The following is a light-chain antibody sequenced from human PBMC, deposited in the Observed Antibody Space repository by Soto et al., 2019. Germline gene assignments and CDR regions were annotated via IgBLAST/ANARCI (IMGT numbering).Light chain of an antibody. V-gene: IGKV3-20*01. CDR2: GAS. Sequence: VLTQSPGTLSLSPGERATLSCRASQSVSSNYLAWYQQRPGEAPRLLIYGASSRATGIPDRFSGGGSGTDFTLTISRLEPEDYAVYYCQQYGSSRTFGQGTKVDIK. J-gene: IGKJ1*01. CDR3: QQYGSSRT. CDR1: QSVSSNY.